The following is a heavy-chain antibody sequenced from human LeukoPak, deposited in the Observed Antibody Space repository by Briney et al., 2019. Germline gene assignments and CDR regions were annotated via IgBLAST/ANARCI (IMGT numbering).Heavy chain of an antibody. CDR3: SKDVTVVPAAHFDY. Sequence: GGSLRLSCAASGFTFSSYAMSWVRQAPGKGLEWVSSISGSGGYIYYADSVKGRFTISRDNSKNTLYLQMNSLRAEDTAVYYCSKDVTVVPAAHFDYWGQGTLVTVSS. D-gene: IGHD2-2*01. V-gene: IGHV3-23*01. CDR1: GFTFSSYA. CDR2: ISGSGGYI. J-gene: IGHJ4*02.